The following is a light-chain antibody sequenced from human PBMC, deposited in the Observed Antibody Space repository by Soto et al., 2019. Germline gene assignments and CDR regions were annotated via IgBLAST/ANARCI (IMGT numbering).Light chain of an antibody. V-gene: IGLV2-8*01. CDR3: SSYAPRSTLI. J-gene: IGLJ2*01. CDR2: DVT. Sequence: QSALTQPPSASGSPGQSVSITCTGTSSDIGTYKYVSWYQQHPGQAPRLIIYDVTERPSGVPDRFSGSKSGNTASLTVSGLQAEEEADYFCSSYAPRSTLIFGGGTKLTVL. CDR1: SSDIGTYKY.